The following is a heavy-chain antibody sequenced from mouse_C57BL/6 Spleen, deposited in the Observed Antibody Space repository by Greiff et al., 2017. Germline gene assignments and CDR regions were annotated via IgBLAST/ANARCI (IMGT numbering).Heavy chain of an antibody. CDR2: INPSNGGT. V-gene: IGHV1-53*01. J-gene: IGHJ1*03. D-gene: IGHD2-2*01. CDR1: GYTFTSYW. Sequence: QVQLQQPGPDLVKPGASVKLSCKASGYTFTSYWMHWVKQRPGQGLEWIGNINPSNGGTNYNEKFKSKATLTVYKSSRTAYMQLSSLTSEDSAVYYCARGGGYDWYFDVWGTGTTVTVSS. CDR3: ARGGGYDWYFDV.